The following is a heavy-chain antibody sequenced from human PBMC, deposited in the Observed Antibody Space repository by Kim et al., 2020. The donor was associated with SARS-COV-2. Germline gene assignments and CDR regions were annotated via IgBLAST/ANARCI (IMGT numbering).Heavy chain of an antibody. D-gene: IGHD2-2*01. CDR2: INPSGGST. J-gene: IGHJ6*02. CDR3: ARDRGSTSWRYYYYGMDV. Sequence: ASVKVSCKASGYTFTSYYMHWVRQAPGQGLEWMGIINPSGGSTSYAQKFQGRVTMTRDTSTSTVYMELSSLRSEDTAVYYCARDRGSTSWRYYYYGMDVWGQGTTVTVSS. V-gene: IGHV1-46*01. CDR1: GYTFTSYY.